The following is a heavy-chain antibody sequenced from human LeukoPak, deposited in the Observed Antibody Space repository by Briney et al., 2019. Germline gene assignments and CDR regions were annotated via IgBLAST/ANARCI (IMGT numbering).Heavy chain of an antibody. CDR2: IYHTGRT. J-gene: IGHJ4*02. Sequence: SETLSLTCVVSGASISSNTWWGWIRQPPGRGLEWIGEIYHTGRTNYNPSLKSRVTMSVDKSKNQFSLNLGSVTAADTAVYYCARDNENYWGQGTLVTVSS. V-gene: IGHV4-4*02. CDR1: GASISSNTW. D-gene: IGHD1-1*01. CDR3: ARDNENY.